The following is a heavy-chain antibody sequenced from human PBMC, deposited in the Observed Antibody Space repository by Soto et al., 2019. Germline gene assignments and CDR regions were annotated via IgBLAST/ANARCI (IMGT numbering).Heavy chain of an antibody. Sequence: GGSLRLSCAASGFTFSSYGMHWVRQAPGKGLEWVAVISYDGSNKYYADSVKGRFTISRDNSKNTLYLQMNSLRAEDTAVYYCAKDFSSSAAPYYYYYYMDVWGKGTTVTVSS. V-gene: IGHV3-30*18. J-gene: IGHJ6*03. CDR1: GFTFSSYG. D-gene: IGHD6-6*01. CDR2: ISYDGSNK. CDR3: AKDFSSSAAPYYYYYYMDV.